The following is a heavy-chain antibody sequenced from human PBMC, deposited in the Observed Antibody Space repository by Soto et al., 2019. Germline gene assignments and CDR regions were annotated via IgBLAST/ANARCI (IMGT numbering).Heavy chain of an antibody. V-gene: IGHV3-7*01. CDR1: GFTFSSYW. Sequence: EVQLVESGGGLVQPGGSLRLSCAASGFTFSSYWMSWVRQAPGKGLEWVANIKQDGSEKYYADSVKGRFTISRDNSKNTLYLQMNSLRAEDTAVYYCAKETYSSSWYQGWGEFDYWGQGTLVTVSS. CDR2: IKQDGSEK. J-gene: IGHJ4*02. CDR3: AKETYSSSWYQGWGEFDY. D-gene: IGHD6-13*01.